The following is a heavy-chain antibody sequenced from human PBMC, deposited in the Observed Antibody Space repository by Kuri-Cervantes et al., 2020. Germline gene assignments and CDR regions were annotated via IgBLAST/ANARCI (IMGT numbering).Heavy chain of an antibody. CDR2: TSSSSSTI. D-gene: IGHD4-17*01. J-gene: IGHJ6*02. V-gene: IGHV3-48*02. CDR1: GFTLSRYG. Sequence: LSLTCADSGFTLSRYGMRWVRQAPGKGLEWVSYTSSSSSTIYYADYVKGRFTISRDNAKNSLYLQMNSLRDEDTAVYYCARETVTTYYYYYYGMDVWGQGTTVTVSS. CDR3: ARETVTTYYYYYYGMDV.